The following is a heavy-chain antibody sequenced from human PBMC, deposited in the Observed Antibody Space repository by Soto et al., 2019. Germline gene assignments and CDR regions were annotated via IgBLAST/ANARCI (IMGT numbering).Heavy chain of an antibody. D-gene: IGHD2-21*02. Sequence: SETLSLTCTVTGDSISSRSYYWGWIRQPPGKGLEWIGSIYYSGSTYNNPSLRSRVSMSIDTSKDQFSLKLKSVTAADTALYFCARQRTSVVTQAYFDVWGQGALVTVYS. CDR3: ARQRTSVVTQAYFDV. V-gene: IGHV4-39*01. CDR1: GDSISSRSYY. CDR2: IYYSGST. J-gene: IGHJ4*02.